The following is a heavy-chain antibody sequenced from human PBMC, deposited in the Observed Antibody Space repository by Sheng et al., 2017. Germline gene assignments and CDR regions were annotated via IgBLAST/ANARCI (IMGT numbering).Heavy chain of an antibody. Sequence: QVQLQESGPGLVKPSETLSLTCTVSGGSISSYYWSWIRQPAGKGLEWIGRIYTSGSTNYNPSLKSRVTMSVDTSKNQFSLKLSSVTAADTAVYYCARDCRSEADYYYYGMDVWGQGTTVTVSS. CDR2: IYTSGST. CDR1: GGSISSYY. J-gene: IGHJ6*02. V-gene: IGHV4-4*07. CDR3: ARDCRSEADYYYYGMDV. D-gene: IGHD6-19*01.